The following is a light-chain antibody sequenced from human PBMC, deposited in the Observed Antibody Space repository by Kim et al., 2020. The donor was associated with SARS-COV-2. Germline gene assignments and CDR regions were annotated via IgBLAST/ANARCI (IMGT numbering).Light chain of an antibody. CDR3: CSYAGSYTFYV. J-gene: IGLJ1*01. CDR2: DVT. CDR1: SSDVGGYNH. Sequence: QSGTISCTGTSSDVGGYNHVSWYQQHPGKAPKLMIYDVTKRPSGVPDRFSGSKSGNTASLTISGLQAEDEADYYCCSYAGSYTFYVFGTGTKVTVL. V-gene: IGLV2-11*02.